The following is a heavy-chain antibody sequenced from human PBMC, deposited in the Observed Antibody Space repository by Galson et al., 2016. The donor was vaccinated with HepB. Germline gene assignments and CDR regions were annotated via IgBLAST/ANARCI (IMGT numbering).Heavy chain of an antibody. CDR3: AKGDPFNPRHQLDYFES. V-gene: IGHV3-23*01. Sequence: SLRLSCAASGFTFSKFAMAWVRQAPGKGLEWVALISGNGIDTYYADSVKGRFTMSRDNFENTVLLLMNSLRVEDTAIYYCAKGDPFNPRHQLDYFESWGQGNLVTVSS. J-gene: IGHJ4*02. CDR1: GFTFSKFA. D-gene: IGHD1-1*01. CDR2: ISGNGIDT.